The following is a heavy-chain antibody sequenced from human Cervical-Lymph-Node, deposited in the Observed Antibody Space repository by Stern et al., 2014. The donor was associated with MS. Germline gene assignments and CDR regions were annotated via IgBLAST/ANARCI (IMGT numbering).Heavy chain of an antibody. D-gene: IGHD1-26*01. CDR2: ISSNGSRT. CDR3: ARGGVGAIT. CDR1: GFSFSSNA. V-gene: IGHV3-64*01. J-gene: IGHJ4*02. Sequence: EVQLEESGGGLVHPGGSLRLSCAASGFSFSSNAMHWVRQAPGKGLEFVSAISSNGSRTYYASSVEVRFIISRDNSKNTLYLQMGSLRTDDMAVYYCARGGVGAITWGQGTLVTVSS.